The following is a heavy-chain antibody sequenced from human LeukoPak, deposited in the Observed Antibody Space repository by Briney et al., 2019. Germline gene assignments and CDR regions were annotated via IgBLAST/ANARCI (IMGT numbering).Heavy chain of an antibody. J-gene: IGHJ4*02. Sequence: PSETLSLTCTVSGGSISSSSYYWGWIRQPPGKGLEWIESIYYSGSTYYNPSLKSRVTISVDTSKNQFSLKLSSVTAADTAVYYCASNDLYYYFDYWGQGTLVTVSS. D-gene: IGHD1-1*01. V-gene: IGHV4-39*07. CDR1: GGSISSSSYY. CDR3: ASNDLYYYFDY. CDR2: IYYSGST.